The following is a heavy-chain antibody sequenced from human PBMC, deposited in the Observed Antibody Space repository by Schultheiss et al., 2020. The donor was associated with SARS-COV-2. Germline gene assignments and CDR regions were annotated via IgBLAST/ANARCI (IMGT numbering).Heavy chain of an antibody. CDR1: GFSLSTLGMC. Sequence: SGPTLVKPTQTLTLTCTFSGFSLSTLGMCVSWICRPPGKALEWLALTDRADDKYYSTSLKTRLTISKDTSKNQVVLTMTNMDPVDTATYYCARIGQLIQMGHNWYDPWGQGTLVTVSS. CDR2: TDRADDK. CDR3: ARIGQLIQMGHNWYDP. V-gene: IGHV2-70*01. J-gene: IGHJ5*02. D-gene: IGHD6-13*01.